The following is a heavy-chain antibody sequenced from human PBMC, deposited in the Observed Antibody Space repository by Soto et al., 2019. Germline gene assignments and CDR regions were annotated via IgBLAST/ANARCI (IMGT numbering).Heavy chain of an antibody. D-gene: IGHD3-22*01. J-gene: IGHJ4*02. V-gene: IGHV3-30*18. Sequence: GSLRLSCAASGLTFSSYGMHWVRQAPGRGLEWVAGISYDGRNKYYVDSVKGRFTISRDNSKNTLDLQMNSLRVEDTAVFYCAQDTYYHDTSGYYTFDYWGQGALVTVS. CDR1: GLTFSSYG. CDR2: ISYDGRNK. CDR3: AQDTYYHDTSGYYTFDY.